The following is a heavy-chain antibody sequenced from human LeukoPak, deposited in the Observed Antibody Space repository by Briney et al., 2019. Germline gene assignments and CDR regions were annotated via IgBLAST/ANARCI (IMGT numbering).Heavy chain of an antibody. Sequence: GGSLRLSCAASGFTFSSYGMHWVRQAPGKGLEWVAVISYDGSNKYYADSVKGRFTISRDNSKNTLYLQMNSLRAEDTAVYYCANMGAPGSNDAFDIWGQGTMVTVSS. J-gene: IGHJ3*02. V-gene: IGHV3-30*18. D-gene: IGHD1-14*01. CDR1: GFTFSSYG. CDR2: ISYDGSNK. CDR3: ANMGAPGSNDAFDI.